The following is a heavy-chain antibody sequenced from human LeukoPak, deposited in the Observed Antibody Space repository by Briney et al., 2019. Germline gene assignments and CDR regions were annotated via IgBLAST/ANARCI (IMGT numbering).Heavy chain of an antibody. Sequence: SETLSLTCTVSGYSISSGYYWGWIWQPPGKGLEWIGSIYHSGSTYYNPSLKSRVTMSVDTSKNQFSLKLTSVTAADTAVYYCARGYSSSWYFNWFDPWGQGTLVTVSS. CDR2: IYHSGST. CDR1: GYSISSGYY. J-gene: IGHJ5*02. CDR3: ARGYSSSWYFNWFDP. D-gene: IGHD6-13*01. V-gene: IGHV4-38-2*02.